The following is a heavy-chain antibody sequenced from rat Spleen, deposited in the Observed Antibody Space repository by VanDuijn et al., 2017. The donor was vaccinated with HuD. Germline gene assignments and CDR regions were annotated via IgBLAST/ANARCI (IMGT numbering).Heavy chain of an antibody. CDR3: ARPTTGIPFNY. V-gene: IGHV5-17*01. CDR1: GFTFSDYT. Sequence: EVQLVESGGGLVQPGRSLKLSCLASGFTFSDYTMAWVRQAPKKGLEWVAAIVDDGSNTFYRDSVKGRFTISRDNAKSTLYLQVDSLRSEDTAIYYCARPTTGIPFNYWGQGVMVTVSS. CDR2: IVDDGSNT. J-gene: IGHJ2*01. D-gene: IGHD1-9*01.